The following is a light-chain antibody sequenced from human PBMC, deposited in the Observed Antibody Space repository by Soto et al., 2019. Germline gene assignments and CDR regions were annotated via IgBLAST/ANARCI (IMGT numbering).Light chain of an antibody. CDR2: GIS. Sequence: QSVLTQPPSVSGAPGQRVTISCTGSSSNIGAGYDVHWYQQLPGTAPKLLIYGISNRPSGVPDRFSGSKSGTSASLAITGLQAEDEADYYCQSYDTSMSGYVFGTGTKGTVL. CDR3: QSYDTSMSGYV. CDR1: SSNIGAGYD. J-gene: IGLJ1*01. V-gene: IGLV1-40*01.